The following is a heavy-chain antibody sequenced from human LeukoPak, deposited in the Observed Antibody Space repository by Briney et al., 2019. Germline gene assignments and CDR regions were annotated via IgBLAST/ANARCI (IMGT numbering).Heavy chain of an antibody. Sequence: GGSLRLSCEASGFTFGNYAMSWVRQAPGKGLEWVSSISGGSGTINYADSVKGRFTISRDNSKNTLYLQMNSLRAEDTAVYYCAKDLKRSSYATGPILGYWGQGTLVTVSS. V-gene: IGHV3-23*01. CDR2: ISGGSGTI. D-gene: IGHD2-2*01. CDR1: GFTFGNYA. J-gene: IGHJ4*02. CDR3: AKDLKRSSYATGPILGY.